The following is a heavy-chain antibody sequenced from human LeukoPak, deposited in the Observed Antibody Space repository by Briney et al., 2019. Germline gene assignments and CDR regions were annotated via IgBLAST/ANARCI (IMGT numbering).Heavy chain of an antibody. V-gene: IGHV3-33*08. CDR2: IWYDGSNK. J-gene: IGHJ6*02. CDR3: EREAVVYVDMDV. D-gene: IGHD2-8*02. CDR1: GFTFSDYY. Sequence: GGSLRLSCAASGFTFSDYYMSWIRQAPGKGLEWVAVIWYDGSNKYYADSVKGRFTISRDNAKNSLYLQMNSLRAEETAVYYCEREAVVYVDMDVWGQGTTVTVSS.